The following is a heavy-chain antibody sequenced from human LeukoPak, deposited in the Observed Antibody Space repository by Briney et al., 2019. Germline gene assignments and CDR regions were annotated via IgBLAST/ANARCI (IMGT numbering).Heavy chain of an antibody. Sequence: GASVKVSGKASGYTFTSYGMHWVRQAPGQRLEWMGWINAGNGNTKNSQKSQGRVTITRDASASTAYMELSSLRSEDTAVYYCARGRDYDILTGYLSYYYYGMDVWGKGTTVTVSS. CDR2: INAGNGNT. J-gene: IGHJ6*04. D-gene: IGHD3-9*01. CDR3: ARGRDYDILTGYLSYYYYGMDV. CDR1: GYTFTSYG. V-gene: IGHV1-3*01.